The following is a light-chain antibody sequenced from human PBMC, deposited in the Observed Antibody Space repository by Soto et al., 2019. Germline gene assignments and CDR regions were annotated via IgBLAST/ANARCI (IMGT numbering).Light chain of an antibody. J-gene: IGLJ2*01. CDR3: TSYTSSSTLV. Sequence: QSALTQPASVSGSPGQSITISCTGTSSDVGAYHSVSWYQQHAGKAPKLMIYDVSNRPSGVSNRFSGSKSVNTASLTISGLQAEDEADYYCTSYTSSSTLVFGGGTKVTVL. CDR2: DVS. V-gene: IGLV2-14*03. CDR1: SSDVGAYHS.